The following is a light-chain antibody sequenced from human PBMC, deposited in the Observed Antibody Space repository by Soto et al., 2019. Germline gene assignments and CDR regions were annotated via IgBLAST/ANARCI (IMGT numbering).Light chain of an antibody. CDR3: QQFNSYART. J-gene: IGKJ1*01. V-gene: IGKV1-5*01. Sequence: DIQMTQSPSTLSASVGDRVTITCRASQSISAWLAWYQQKPGKAPKILIYDASSLESGVPLRFSGSGSGTDFKLTISSLQPDDVATYYCQQFNSYARTFGQGTKVDIK. CDR1: QSISAW. CDR2: DAS.